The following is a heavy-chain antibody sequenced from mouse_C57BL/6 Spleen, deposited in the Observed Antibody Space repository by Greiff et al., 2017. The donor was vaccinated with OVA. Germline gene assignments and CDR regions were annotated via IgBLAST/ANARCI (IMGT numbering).Heavy chain of an antibody. Sequence: VQLQESGPELVKPGASVKISCKASGYAFSSSWMNWVKQRPGKGLEWIGRIYPGDGDTNYNGKFKGKATLTADKSSSTAYMQLSSLTSEDSAVYFCARGGGFDYWGQGTTLTVSS. CDR2: IYPGDGDT. J-gene: IGHJ2*01. CDR1: GYAFSSSW. CDR3: ARGGGFDY. V-gene: IGHV1-82*01.